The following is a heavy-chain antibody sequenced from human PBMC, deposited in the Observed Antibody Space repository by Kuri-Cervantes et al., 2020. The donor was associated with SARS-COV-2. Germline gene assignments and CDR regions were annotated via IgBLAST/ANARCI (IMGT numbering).Heavy chain of an antibody. J-gene: IGHJ3*02. Sequence: ASVKVSCKASGYTFTSYYMHWVRQAPGQGLEWMGWMNPNSGNTGYAQKFQGRVTMTRNTSISTAYMELSSLRSEDTAVYYCARGGDADAFDIWGQGTMVTVSS. V-gene: IGHV1-8*02. CDR3: ARGGDADAFDI. CDR2: MNPNSGNT. CDR1: GYTFTSYY.